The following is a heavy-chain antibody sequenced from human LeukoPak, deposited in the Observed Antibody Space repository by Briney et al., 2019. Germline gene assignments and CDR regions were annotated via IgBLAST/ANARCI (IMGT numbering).Heavy chain of an antibody. J-gene: IGHJ6*04. Sequence: PGGSLRLSCAASGFTFSSYGMHWVRQAPGKGLDWVAVISSDISNKYYADSVKGRFTISRDNAKNSLYLQMNSLRAEDTAVYYCAELGITMIGGVWGKGTTVTISS. CDR3: AELGITMIGGV. V-gene: IGHV3-30*18. CDR1: GFTFSSYG. D-gene: IGHD3-10*02. CDR2: ISSDISNK.